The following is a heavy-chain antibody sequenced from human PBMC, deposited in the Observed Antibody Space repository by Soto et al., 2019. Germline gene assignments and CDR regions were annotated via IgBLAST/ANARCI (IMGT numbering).Heavy chain of an antibody. J-gene: IGHJ4*02. D-gene: IGHD3-22*01. Sequence: PSETLSLTCTVSGGSINSGDYYWSWIRQTPGKGLEWIGYISYSGSTHYNPSLKSRVTISLDTSKNHFSLTLRSVTAADTAVYARDDAYYFDTTTAYFFYYWGQGTLVTVSS. CDR3: DDAYYFDTTTAYFFYY. CDR2: ISYSGST. CDR1: GGSINSGDYY. V-gene: IGHV4-30-4*01.